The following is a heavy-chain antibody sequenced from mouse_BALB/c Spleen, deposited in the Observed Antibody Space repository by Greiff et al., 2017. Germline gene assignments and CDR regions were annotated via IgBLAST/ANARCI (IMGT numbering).Heavy chain of an antibody. CDR3: ARKEGRHDRMDY. V-gene: IGHV2-2*02. CDR2: IWSGGST. J-gene: IGHJ4*01. Sequence: QVQLKESGPGLVQPSQSLSITCTVSGFSLTSYGVHWVRQSPGKGLEWLGVIWSGGSTDYNAAFISRLSISKDNSKSQVFFKMNSLQANDTAIYYCARKEGRHDRMDYWGQGTSVTVSS. D-gene: IGHD1-1*01. CDR1: GFSLTSYG.